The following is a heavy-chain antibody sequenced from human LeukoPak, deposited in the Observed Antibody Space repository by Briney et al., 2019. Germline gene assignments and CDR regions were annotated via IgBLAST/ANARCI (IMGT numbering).Heavy chain of an antibody. D-gene: IGHD6-19*01. J-gene: IGHJ3*02. V-gene: IGHV4-59*01. CDR2: IYYSGGT. CDR3: ARGVSSGWYRLDI. Sequence: PSETLSLTCTVSGGSISSYYWSWIRQPPGKGLGWIGYIYYSGGTNYNPHLQSRVTISVDTSKNQFSLKQSSVTAADTAVYYCARGVSSGWYRLDIWGQGTMVTVSS. CDR1: GGSISSYY.